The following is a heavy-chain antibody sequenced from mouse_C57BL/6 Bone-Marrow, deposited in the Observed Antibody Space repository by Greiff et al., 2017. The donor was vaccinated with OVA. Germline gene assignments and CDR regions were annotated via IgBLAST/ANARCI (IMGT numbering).Heavy chain of an antibody. V-gene: IGHV6-3*01. J-gene: IGHJ4*01. CDR3: TGGSNYGSSPYYAMDY. CDR2: IRLKSDNYAT. CDR1: GFTFSNYW. Sequence: EVKLMESGGGLVQPGGSMKLSCVASGFTFSNYWVNWVRQSPEKGLEWVAQIRLKSDNYATHYAESVKGRFTISRDDSKSSVYLQMNNLRAEDTGIYYCTGGSNYGSSPYYAMDYWGQGTSVTVSS. D-gene: IGHD1-1*01.